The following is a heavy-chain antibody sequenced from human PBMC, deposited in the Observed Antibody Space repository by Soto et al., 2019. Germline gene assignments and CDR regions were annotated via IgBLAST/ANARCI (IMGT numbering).Heavy chain of an antibody. V-gene: IGHV2-70*01. CDR3: ARIRMGNEYYYDSSGYYYIDY. D-gene: IGHD3-22*01. CDR1: GFSLSTSGMC. CDR2: IDWDDDK. Sequence: SGPTLVNHTQTLTLTCTFSGFSLSTSGMCVSWIRQPPGKALEWLALIDWDDDKYYSTSLKTRLTISKETSKNQVVLTMTNMDPVDTATYYCARIRMGNEYYYDSSGYYYIDYWGQGTLVTVSS. J-gene: IGHJ4*02.